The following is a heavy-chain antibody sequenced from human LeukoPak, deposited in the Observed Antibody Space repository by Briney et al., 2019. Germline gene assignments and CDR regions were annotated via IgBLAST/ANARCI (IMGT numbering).Heavy chain of an antibody. J-gene: IGHJ4*02. V-gene: IGHV3-53*01. D-gene: IGHD6-19*01. CDR2: IYSGGTT. CDR1: GFSVSSKY. Sequence: GGSLRLSCAASGFSVSSKYMSWVRQPAGKGLEWVSVIYSGGTTFYADSVKGRFTISRDNSKNTLYLQMNSLSPDDTAVYYCTKLKGWYGDGYFDYWGPGILVTVSS. CDR3: TKLKGWYGDGYFDY.